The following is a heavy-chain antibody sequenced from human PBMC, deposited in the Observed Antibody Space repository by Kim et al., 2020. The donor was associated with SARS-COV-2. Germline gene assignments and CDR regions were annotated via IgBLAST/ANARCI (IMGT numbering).Heavy chain of an antibody. J-gene: IGHJ4*03. Sequence: GGSLRLSCAASGFTFSSYGMNWVRQAPGKGLEWVSYISSSGSTIYYADSVKGRFTISRDNAKNSLYLQMNSLRDEDTAVYYCARELQQLRTSDCIQDWGQGTLVTVSS. CDR3: ARELQQLRTSDCIQD. CDR2: ISSSGSTI. CDR1: GFTFSSYG. V-gene: IGHV3-48*02. D-gene: IGHD6-13*01.